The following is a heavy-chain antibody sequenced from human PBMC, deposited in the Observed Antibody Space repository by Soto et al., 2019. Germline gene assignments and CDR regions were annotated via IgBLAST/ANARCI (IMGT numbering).Heavy chain of an antibody. V-gene: IGHV3-21*01. D-gene: IGHD3-10*01. Sequence: PGGSLRLSCAASGFTFSSYGMNWVRQAPGKGLEWVSSISSSGNYIYYADSVKGRFTISRDDAKNSLYLQMNSLRAEDTAVYYCANGYGSTIWGLGTPVTVSS. CDR2: ISSSGNYI. CDR1: GFTFSSYG. J-gene: IGHJ4*02. CDR3: ANGYGSTI.